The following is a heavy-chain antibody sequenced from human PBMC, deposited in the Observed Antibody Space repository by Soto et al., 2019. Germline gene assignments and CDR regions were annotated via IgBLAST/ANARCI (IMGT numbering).Heavy chain of an antibody. J-gene: IGHJ6*02. CDR2: IRSKAYGGTT. CDR1: GFTFGDYA. D-gene: IGHD2-2*02. V-gene: IGHV3-49*04. CDR3: TRVPVLGCSSPSCYNNYYYGMDV. Sequence: GGSLRLSCTASGFTFGDYAMSWVRQAPGKGLEWVGFIRSKAYGGTTEYAASVKGRFTISRDDSKSIAYLQMNSLKTEDSGSYYCTRVPVLGCSSPSCYNNYYYGMDVWGQGTTVTVSS.